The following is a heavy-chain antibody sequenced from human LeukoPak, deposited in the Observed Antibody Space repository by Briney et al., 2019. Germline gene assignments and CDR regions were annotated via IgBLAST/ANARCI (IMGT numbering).Heavy chain of an antibody. J-gene: IGHJ5*02. CDR2: INTNTGNP. CDR3: ARGAEYSSGGGSRRRWFDP. Sequence: ASVKVSCKASGYTFISFAMSWVRQAPGQGLEWMGWINTNTGNPTYAQGFTGRFVFSLDTSVSTAYLQISSLKVEDTAVYYCARGAEYSSGGGSRRRWFDPWGQGTLVTVSS. D-gene: IGHD6-19*01. CDR1: GYTFISFA. V-gene: IGHV7-4-1*02.